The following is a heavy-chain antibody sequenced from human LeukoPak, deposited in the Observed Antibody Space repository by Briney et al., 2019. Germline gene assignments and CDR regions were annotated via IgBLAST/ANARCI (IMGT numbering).Heavy chain of an antibody. J-gene: IGHJ6*03. Sequence: SETLSLTCTVSGGSISSYYWSWIRQPPGKGLEWIGYIYYSGSTNYNPSLKSRVTISVDTSKNQFSLKLSSVTAADTAVFYCARLVTGTTLVHYYYYMDVWGKGTTVTVSS. CDR2: IYYSGST. CDR3: ARLVTGTTLVHYYYYMDV. CDR1: GGSISSYY. D-gene: IGHD1-20*01. V-gene: IGHV4-59*01.